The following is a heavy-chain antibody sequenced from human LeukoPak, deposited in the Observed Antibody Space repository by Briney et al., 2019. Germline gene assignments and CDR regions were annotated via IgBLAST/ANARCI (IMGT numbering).Heavy chain of an antibody. J-gene: IGHJ4*02. V-gene: IGHV1-18*01. Sequence: ASVKVSCKASGYTFTSYGISRVRQAPGQGLEWMGWISAYNGNTNYAQKLQGRVTMTTDTSTSTAYMELRSLRSDDTAVYYCARFGCTNGVCYKGLFDYWGQGTLVTVSS. CDR2: ISAYNGNT. CDR1: GYTFTSYG. D-gene: IGHD2-8*01. CDR3: ARFGCTNGVCYKGLFDY.